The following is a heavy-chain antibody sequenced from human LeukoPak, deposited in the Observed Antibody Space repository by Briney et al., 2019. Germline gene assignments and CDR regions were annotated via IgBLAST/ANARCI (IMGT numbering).Heavy chain of an antibody. J-gene: IGHJ4*02. V-gene: IGHV4-59*01. CDR2: FSYSGST. CDR1: GGSISSNY. Sequence: SETLSLTCTVSGGSISSNYWNWIRQPPGKGLEWIGHFSYSGSTNYNPSLKSRVTISVDTSKNQFSLKLNSVTAADTAVYYCARGGGRTRSSCDFDYWGQGTLVTVSS. CDR3: ARGGGRTRSSCDFDY. D-gene: IGHD2-2*01.